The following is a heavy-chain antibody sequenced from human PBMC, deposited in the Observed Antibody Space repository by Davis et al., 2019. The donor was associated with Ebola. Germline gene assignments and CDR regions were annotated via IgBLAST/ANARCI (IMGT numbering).Heavy chain of an antibody. Sequence: AASVKVSCKASGCTFSSYAISWVRQAPGQGLEWMGGIIPIFGTANYAQKFQGRVTITADESTSTAYMELSSLRSDDTAVYYWARDPLWGDGLYYYYGMDVWGQGTTVTVSS. CDR3: ARDPLWGDGLYYYYGMDV. D-gene: IGHD2-21*02. V-gene: IGHV1-69*13. J-gene: IGHJ6*02. CDR1: GCTFSSYA. CDR2: IIPIFGTA.